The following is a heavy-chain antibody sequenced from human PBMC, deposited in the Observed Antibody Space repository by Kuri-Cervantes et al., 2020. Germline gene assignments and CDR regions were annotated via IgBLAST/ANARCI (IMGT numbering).Heavy chain of an antibody. D-gene: IGHD2-2*01. CDR3: AKDGGVGVPAAPLYYYYGMDV. CDR2: ISYDGSNK. J-gene: IGHJ6*02. V-gene: IGHV3-30*18. CDR1: GFTFSSYG. Sequence: GGSLRLSCAASGFTFSSYGMHWVRQAPGKGLEWVAVISYDGSNKYYADSVKGRFTISRDNPKNTLYLQMNSLRAEDTAVYYCAKDGGVGVPAAPLYYYYGMDVWGQGTTVTVSS.